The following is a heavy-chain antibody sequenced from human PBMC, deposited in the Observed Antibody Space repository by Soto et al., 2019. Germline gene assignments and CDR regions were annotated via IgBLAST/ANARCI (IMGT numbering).Heavy chain of an antibody. J-gene: IGHJ6*02. CDR1: GFTFSSYW. D-gene: IGHD5-18*01. Sequence: PGGSLRLSCAASGFTFSSYWMHWVRQAPGMGLVWVSRINLDGTATTYADSVKGRFTISRDNAKNTLYLQMNSLRAEDTAVYYCARDLKGLQLWPPVYYYGMDVWGQGTTVTVSS. V-gene: IGHV3-74*01. CDR2: INLDGTAT. CDR3: ARDLKGLQLWPPVYYYGMDV.